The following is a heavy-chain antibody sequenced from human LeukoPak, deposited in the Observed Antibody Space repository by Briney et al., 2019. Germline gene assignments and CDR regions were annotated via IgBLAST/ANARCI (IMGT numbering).Heavy chain of an antibody. D-gene: IGHD3-3*01. V-gene: IGHV4-39*07. CDR1: GGSIISGSKY. Sequence: PSETLSLTCTVSGGSIISGSKYWGWIRQAPGTGLEWIGSIYYSGTTYYNPSLKSRVTISVDTSKNQFSLKLSSVTAADTAVYYCARLFDDFWSGSLPYYFDYWGQGTLVTVSS. CDR2: IYYSGTT. J-gene: IGHJ4*02. CDR3: ARLFDDFWSGSLPYYFDY.